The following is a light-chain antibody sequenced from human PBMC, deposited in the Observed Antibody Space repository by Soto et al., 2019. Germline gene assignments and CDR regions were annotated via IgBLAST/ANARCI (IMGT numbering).Light chain of an antibody. J-gene: IGKJ1*01. Sequence: IVLTQSPGTLSLSPVERASLSCRASQSVSSSYLAWYQQKPGEAPRLLIYGASSRATGIPDRFSGSGSGTDFTLTISRLEPEDFAVYYCQQYGSWTFGQGTKVDIK. CDR1: QSVSSSY. CDR2: GAS. CDR3: QQYGSWT. V-gene: IGKV3-20*01.